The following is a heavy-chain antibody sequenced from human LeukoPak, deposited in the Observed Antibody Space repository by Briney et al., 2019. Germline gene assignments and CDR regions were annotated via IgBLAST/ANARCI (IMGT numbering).Heavy chain of an antibody. J-gene: IGHJ4*02. Sequence: GGSLRLSCAASGFTFSSYAMPWVRQAPGKGLEWVAVISYDGSNEYYADSVKGRFTISRDNSKNTLYLQMNSLRAEDTAVYYCARDSGNDYSNYQDYWGQGTLVTVSS. CDR3: ARDSGNDYSNYQDY. CDR1: GFTFSSYA. CDR2: ISYDGSNE. V-gene: IGHV3-30-3*01. D-gene: IGHD4-4*01.